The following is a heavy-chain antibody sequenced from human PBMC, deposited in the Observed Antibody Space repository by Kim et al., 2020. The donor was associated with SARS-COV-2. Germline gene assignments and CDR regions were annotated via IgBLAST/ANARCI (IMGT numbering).Heavy chain of an antibody. Sequence: RFTISRDNSKNTLYLQMNSLRAEDTAVYYCAKDLLLWFGELMHSYYGMDVWGQGTTVTVSS. V-gene: IGHV3-23*01. J-gene: IGHJ6*02. D-gene: IGHD3-10*01. CDR3: AKDLLLWFGELMHSYYGMDV.